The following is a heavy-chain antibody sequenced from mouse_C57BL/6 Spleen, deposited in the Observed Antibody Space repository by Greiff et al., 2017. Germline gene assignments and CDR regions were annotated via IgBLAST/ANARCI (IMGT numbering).Heavy chain of an antibody. J-gene: IGHJ2*01. V-gene: IGHV1-69*01. CDR3: ARSIPHFDY. CDR2: IDPSDSYT. CDR1: GYTFTSYW. Sequence: QVQLQQPGAELVMPGASVKLSCKASGYTFTSYWMHWVKQRPGQGLEWIGEIDPSDSYTNYNQKFKGKSTLTVDKSSSTAYMQLSSLTSEDSAVYYCARSIPHFDYWGQGTTLTGSA.